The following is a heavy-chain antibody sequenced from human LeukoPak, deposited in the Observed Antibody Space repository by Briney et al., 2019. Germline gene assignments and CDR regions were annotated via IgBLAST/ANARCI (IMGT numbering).Heavy chain of an antibody. V-gene: IGHV3-48*02. J-gene: IGHJ4*02. Sequence: GSLRLSCAASASIFSSYSMNWVRQAPGKGLEWVSYITSSSGIISYADSVKGRFTISRDNAKKSLYLQMNSLRDEDTAVYYCATLRGTGWYYFTNWGQGTLVTVSS. CDR2: ITSSSGII. CDR3: ATLRGTGWYYFTN. CDR1: ASIFSSYS. D-gene: IGHD6-19*01.